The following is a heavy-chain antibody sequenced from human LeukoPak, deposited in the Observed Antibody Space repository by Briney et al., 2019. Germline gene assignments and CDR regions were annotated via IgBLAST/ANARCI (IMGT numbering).Heavy chain of an antibody. Sequence: ASETLSLTCTVPGGSISSYYWSWIRQPPGKGLEWIGYIYYSGSTNYNPSPKSRVTISVDTSKNQFSLKLSSVTAADTAVYYCARRIGRGYDYVGAFDIWGQGTMVTVSS. J-gene: IGHJ3*02. CDR1: GGSISSYY. CDR2: IYYSGST. CDR3: ARRIGRGYDYVGAFDI. D-gene: IGHD5-12*01. V-gene: IGHV4-59*08.